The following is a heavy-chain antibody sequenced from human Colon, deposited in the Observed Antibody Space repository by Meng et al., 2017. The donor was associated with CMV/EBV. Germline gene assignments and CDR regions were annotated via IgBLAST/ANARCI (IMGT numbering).Heavy chain of an antibody. V-gene: IGHV1-69*02. CDR2: FIPLLGIG. CDR1: VLTFINST. Sequence: SVKVSFKASVLTFINSTVHWVRQAPGQGLEWMGRFIPLLGIGKYAQMFQGRVTITADTSANTAYMELKSLRPEDTAVYHCARGGVVRRVSGGQYYFALDVWGPGTTVTVSS. D-gene: IGHD3-16*01. CDR3: ARGGVVRRVSGGQYYFALDV. J-gene: IGHJ6*02.